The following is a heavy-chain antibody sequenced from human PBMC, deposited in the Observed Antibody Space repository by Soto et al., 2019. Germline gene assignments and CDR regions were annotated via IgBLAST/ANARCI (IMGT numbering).Heavy chain of an antibody. D-gene: IGHD1-20*01. J-gene: IGHJ5*02. CDR3: ARDQTGITTTGGGRIDR. V-gene: IGHV3-30-3*01. CDR1: GLTFRINA. CDR2: VSLDESNK. Sequence: QVQLVESGGGVVQPGRSLRLSCAASGLTFRINAMHWVRQAPATGLECVAIVSLDESNKYYAVSVKARFTISRDNSKNTLYMQMSGLTPEDTAVYYWARDQTGITTTGGGRIDRWGEGTLVTVSS.